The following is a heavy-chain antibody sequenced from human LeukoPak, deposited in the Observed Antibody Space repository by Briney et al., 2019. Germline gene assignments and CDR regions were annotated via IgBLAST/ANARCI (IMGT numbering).Heavy chain of an antibody. J-gene: IGHJ3*02. CDR1: GFTFSSYS. CDR2: ISSSSSNI. V-gene: IGHV3-48*01. Sequence: GGSLRLSCAASGFTFSSYSMNWVRQAPGKGLEWVSFISSSSSNIDYADSVRGRFTISRDDAKNSLYLQMSTLRAEDTAVYYCARALGAFDIWGQGTMVTVSS. CDR3: ARALGAFDI.